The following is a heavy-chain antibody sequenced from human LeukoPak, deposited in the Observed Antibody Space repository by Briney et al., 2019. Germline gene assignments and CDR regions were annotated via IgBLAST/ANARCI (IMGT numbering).Heavy chain of an antibody. V-gene: IGHV1-2*02. J-gene: IGHJ4*02. CDR2: INPNSGGT. Sequence: GASVKVSCKASGYTFTGYYMHWVRQAPGQGLGWMGWINPNSGGTNYAQKFQGRVTMTRDTSISTAYMELSRLRSDDTAVYYCARDLRGYFDEYYFDYWGQGTLVTVSS. D-gene: IGHD3-9*01. CDR3: ARDLRGYFDEYYFDY. CDR1: GYTFTGYY.